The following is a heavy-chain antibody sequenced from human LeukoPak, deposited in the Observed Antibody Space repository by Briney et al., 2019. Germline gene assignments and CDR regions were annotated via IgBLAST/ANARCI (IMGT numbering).Heavy chain of an antibody. CDR1: GFTFSSYA. J-gene: IGHJ1*01. CDR2: ISGSGGST. D-gene: IGHD2-2*02. CDR3: AKVSGHIVVVPAAIGSAEYFQH. V-gene: IGHV3-23*01. Sequence: GGSLRLSCAASGFTFSSYAMSWVRQAPGKGLEWVSAISGSGGSTYYADSVKGRFTISRDNSKNTLYLQMNSLRAEDTAVYYCAKVSGHIVVVPAAIGSAEYFQHWGQGTLVTVSS.